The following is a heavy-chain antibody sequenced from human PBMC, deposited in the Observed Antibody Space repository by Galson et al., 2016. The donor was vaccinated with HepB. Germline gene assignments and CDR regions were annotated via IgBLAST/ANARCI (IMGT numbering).Heavy chain of an antibody. J-gene: IGHJ5*02. Sequence: VKPTQTLTLTCTFSGFSLSTSGMCVSWIRQPPGKALEWLALIDWYGDKYYSTFLKTRLTISKDTSKNQVVLTMTNMDPVDTATYYCARSDLTGTTVGWFDPWGQGTLVTVSS. CDR1: GFSLSTSGMC. CDR3: ARSDLTGTTVGWFDP. V-gene: IGHV2-70*01. CDR2: IDWYGDK. D-gene: IGHD1-7*01.